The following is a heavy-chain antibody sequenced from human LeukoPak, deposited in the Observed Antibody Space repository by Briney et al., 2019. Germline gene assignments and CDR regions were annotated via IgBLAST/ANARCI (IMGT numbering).Heavy chain of an antibody. J-gene: IGHJ4*02. CDR2: VSAYNGNT. CDR3: ARRSRFGELFDY. V-gene: IGHV1-18*01. D-gene: IGHD3-10*01. CDR1: GYTFTSYG. Sequence: ASVKVSCKASGYTFTSYGISWVRQAPGQGLEWMGWVSAYNGNTNYAQKLQGRVTMTTDTSTSTAYMELRSLRSDDTAVYYCARRSRFGELFDYWGQGTLVTVSS.